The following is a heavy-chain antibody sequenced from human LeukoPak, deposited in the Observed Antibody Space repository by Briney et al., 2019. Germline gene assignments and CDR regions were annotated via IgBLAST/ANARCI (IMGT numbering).Heavy chain of an antibody. CDR2: ISYDGSNK. CDR3: ARTSYSSGWSPFDY. CDR1: GFTFSSYT. Sequence: GGSLRLSCAASGFTFSSYTMHWVRQAPGKGLEWVAVISYDGSNKYYADSVKGRFTISRDNSKNTLYLQMNSLRAEDTAVYYCARTSYSSGWSPFDYWGQGTLVTVSS. J-gene: IGHJ4*02. V-gene: IGHV3-30*04. D-gene: IGHD6-19*01.